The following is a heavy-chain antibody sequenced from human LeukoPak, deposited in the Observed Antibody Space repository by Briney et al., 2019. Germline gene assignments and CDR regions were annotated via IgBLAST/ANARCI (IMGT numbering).Heavy chain of an antibody. V-gene: IGHV4-34*12. D-gene: IGHD5-12*01. Sequence: PESLSLTCALDAKSPTGNYSSWVRPLPGGGRGWSRKIINSGSTNYNPSLKSRVNISLDTPKNQFSLELNSVTAADTAVYYCAKSNGYSLVDIWGQGTMVTVSS. CDR2: IINSGST. CDR3: AKSNGYSLVDI. CDR1: AKSPTGNY. J-gene: IGHJ3*02.